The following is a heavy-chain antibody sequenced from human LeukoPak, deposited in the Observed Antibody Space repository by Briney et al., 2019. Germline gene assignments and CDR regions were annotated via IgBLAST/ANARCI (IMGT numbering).Heavy chain of an antibody. V-gene: IGHV1-18*01. CDR2: ISAYNGNT. D-gene: IGHD6-13*01. J-gene: IGHJ4*02. CDR3: AREGPLGEQTPSGY. Sequence: ASVKVFCKSSGYTFTSYGISWVRQAPGQGLEWMGWISAYNGNTNYAQKLQGRVTMTTDTSTSTAYMELRSLRSDDTAVYYCAREGPLGEQTPSGYWGQGTLVTVSS. CDR1: GYTFTSYG.